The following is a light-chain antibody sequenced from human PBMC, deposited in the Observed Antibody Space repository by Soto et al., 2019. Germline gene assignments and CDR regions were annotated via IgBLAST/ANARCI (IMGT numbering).Light chain of an antibody. CDR3: QQYNNWPPI. J-gene: IGKJ5*01. Sequence: TQSPSTLSLSPGERATLSCRASQSVSSNLAWYQQKPGQAPRLVIYGASTSATGSPARFSGSGSGTEFTLTISSLQSEDFAVYYCQQYNNWPPIFGQGTRLEI. V-gene: IGKV3-15*01. CDR2: GAS. CDR1: QSVSSN.